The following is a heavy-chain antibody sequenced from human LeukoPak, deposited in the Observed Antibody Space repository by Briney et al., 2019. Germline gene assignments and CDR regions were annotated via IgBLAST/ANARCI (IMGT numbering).Heavy chain of an antibody. D-gene: IGHD1-26*01. Sequence: VASVKVSCKASGYTFTSYGIYWVRQAPGQGLEWMGWISAYNGNTKYAQNLQGRVTMTTDTSTSTAYMELRSLRSDDTAVYYCARESGAYYYYMDVWGKGTTVTVSS. CDR1: GYTFTSYG. CDR2: ISAYNGNT. V-gene: IGHV1-18*01. CDR3: ARESGAYYYYMDV. J-gene: IGHJ6*03.